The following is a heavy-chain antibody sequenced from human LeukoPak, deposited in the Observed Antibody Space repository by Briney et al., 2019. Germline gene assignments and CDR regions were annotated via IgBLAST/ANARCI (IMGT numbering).Heavy chain of an antibody. Sequence: PSETLSLTCTVSGGSISSSTYYWAWIRQPPGKGLEWIGSIHYSGSTYYNPSLKSRVTISVDTSKNQFSLKLSSVTAADTAVYYCARGDFWSGQQLDYWGQGTLGTVSS. CDR2: IHYSGST. V-gene: IGHV4-39*01. D-gene: IGHD3-3*01. J-gene: IGHJ4*02. CDR3: ARGDFWSGQQLDY. CDR1: GGSISSSTYY.